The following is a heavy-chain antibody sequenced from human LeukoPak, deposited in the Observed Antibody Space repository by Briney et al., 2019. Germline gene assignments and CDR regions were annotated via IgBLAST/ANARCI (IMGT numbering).Heavy chain of an antibody. J-gene: IGHJ4*02. CDR1: GGTFSSYA. CDR3: ARDGYSSGFDY. CDR2: IIPILGIA. Sequence: GASVKVSCKASGGTFSSYAISWVRQAPGQGLEWMGRIIPILGIANYAQKFQGRVTITADKSTSTAYMELSSLRSEDTAVYYCARDGYSSGFDYWGQGTLVTVSS. D-gene: IGHD6-25*01. V-gene: IGHV1-69*04.